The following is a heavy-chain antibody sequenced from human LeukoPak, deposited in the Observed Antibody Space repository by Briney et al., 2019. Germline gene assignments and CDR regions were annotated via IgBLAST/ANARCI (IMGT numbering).Heavy chain of an antibody. Sequence: PGGSLRLSCAASGXTFSNYGMHWVRQVPGRGLEWVALTSYDGSDTYYADSVKGRFTISRGNSKTTLYLQMNSLRIEDTAVYYCAKIRDASGSYYRPFAYWGQGTLVTVS. CDR3: AKIRDASGSYYRPFAY. CDR1: GXTFSNYG. V-gene: IGHV3-30*18. D-gene: IGHD3-10*01. J-gene: IGHJ4*02. CDR2: TSYDGSDT.